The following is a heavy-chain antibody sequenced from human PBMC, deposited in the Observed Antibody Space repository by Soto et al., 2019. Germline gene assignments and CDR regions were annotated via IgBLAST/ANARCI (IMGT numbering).Heavy chain of an antibody. Sequence: SETLSLTCSVSVVSISSYFWSWIRQAPGRGLDWIGYTYHRGSTNYSPSLKSRVAISLDTSENQFSLKVNSVTAADTAVYYCARIGGYNGPLDYWGQGTPVTVSS. D-gene: IGHD6-25*01. V-gene: IGHV4-59*01. J-gene: IGHJ4*02. CDR2: TYHRGST. CDR3: ARIGGYNGPLDY. CDR1: VVSISSYF.